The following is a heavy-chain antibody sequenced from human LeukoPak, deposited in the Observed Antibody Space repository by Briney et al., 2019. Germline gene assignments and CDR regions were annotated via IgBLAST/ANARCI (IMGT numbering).Heavy chain of an antibody. V-gene: IGHV1-2*02. J-gene: IGHJ5*02. D-gene: IGHD3-16*01. CDR1: GYTFTDHY. CDR3: ARVNPVVSWFDP. Sequence: ASVKVSCKASGYTFTDHYIHWVRQAPGQGLEWMGWINPNSGGTKYAQKFQGRVTMTRDTSTSTAYMELSRLRSDDTAIYYCARVNPVVSWFDPWGQGTLVTVSS. CDR2: INPNSGGT.